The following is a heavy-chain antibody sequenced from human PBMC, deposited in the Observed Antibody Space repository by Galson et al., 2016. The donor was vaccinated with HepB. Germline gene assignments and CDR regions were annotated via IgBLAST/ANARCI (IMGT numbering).Heavy chain of an antibody. Sequence: SLRLSCAASGFSFSNYGMSWVRQAPGKGLVWVSRINGDGSSTSYADYVKGRFTISRDNAKNTLYLQMNSLRAEDTAVYFCARRDIPMANDYWGQGVLVTVSS. D-gene: IGHD5-18*01. V-gene: IGHV3-74*01. J-gene: IGHJ4*02. CDR2: INGDGSST. CDR1: GFSFSNYG. CDR3: ARRDIPMANDY.